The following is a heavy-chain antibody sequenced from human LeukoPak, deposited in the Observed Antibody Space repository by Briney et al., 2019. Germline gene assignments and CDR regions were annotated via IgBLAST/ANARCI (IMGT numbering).Heavy chain of an antibody. D-gene: IGHD5-24*01. CDR3: AKGQFTPYYYMDV. Sequence: GGSLRLSCAASGFAFSSYAMTGVRQGPGKGLEWVSSITISGLSTYYADSVKGRFTISRDNSKNTLYLQMNSLRPEDTAVYFCAKGQFTPYYYMDVWGKGTTVTVSS. J-gene: IGHJ6*03. V-gene: IGHV3-23*01. CDR1: GFAFSSYA. CDR2: ITISGLST.